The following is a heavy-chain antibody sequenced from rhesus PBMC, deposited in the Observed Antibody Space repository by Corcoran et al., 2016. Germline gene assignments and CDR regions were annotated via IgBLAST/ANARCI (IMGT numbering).Heavy chain of an antibody. V-gene: IGHV4-173*01. D-gene: IGHD5-12*01. CDR2: ISGSGGST. J-gene: IGHJ4*01. CDR3: AKGYSYSLGFDY. Sequence: QLQLQESGPGLVKPSETLSLTCAVSGGSISSNWWSWIRQPPGKGLEWVGRISGSGGSTSYNPSLKSRVTISTDTSKNQFSLKLSSVTAADTAVYYCAKGYSYSLGFDYWGQGVLVTVSS. CDR1: GGSISSNW.